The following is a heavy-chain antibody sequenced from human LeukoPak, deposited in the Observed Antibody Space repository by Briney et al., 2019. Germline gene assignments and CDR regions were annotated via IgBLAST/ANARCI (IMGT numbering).Heavy chain of an antibody. Sequence: PGGSLRLSCAASGFTFSDYGMHWVRQAPGKGLEWVAFIRYDGSNKYYADSVKGRFTISRDNSKNTVYLQMNSLRAEDTAVYYCAKVRFCTGVTCYPDDSWGQGTLVTVSS. CDR1: GFTFSDYG. D-gene: IGHD2-15*01. J-gene: IGHJ4*02. CDR2: IRYDGSNK. CDR3: AKVRFCTGVTCYPDDS. V-gene: IGHV3-30*02.